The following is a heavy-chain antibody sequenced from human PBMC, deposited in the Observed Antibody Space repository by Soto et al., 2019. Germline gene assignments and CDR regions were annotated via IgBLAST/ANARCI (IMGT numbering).Heavy chain of an antibody. CDR2: ISSSSSYI. V-gene: IGHV3-21*01. CDR3: ARDPSGSYSWFDP. D-gene: IGHD1-26*01. Sequence: GSLRLSCAASGFTFSSYSMNWVRQAPGKGLEWVSSISSSSSYIYYADSVKGRFTISRDNAKNSLYLQMNSLRAEDTAVYYCARDPSGSYSWFDPWGQGTLVTVSS. J-gene: IGHJ5*02. CDR1: GFTFSSYS.